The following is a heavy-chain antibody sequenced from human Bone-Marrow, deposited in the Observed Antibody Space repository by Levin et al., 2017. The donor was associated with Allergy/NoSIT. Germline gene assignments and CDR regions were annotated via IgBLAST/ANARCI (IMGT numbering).Heavy chain of an antibody. CDR3: AKDLRAGIVVVPAAKDYYYYYGMDV. CDR1: GFTFSSYG. V-gene: IGHV3-30*18. CDR2: ISYDGSNK. D-gene: IGHD2-2*01. J-gene: IGHJ6*02. Sequence: PGGSLRLSCAASGFTFSSYGMHWVRQAPGKGLEWVAVISYDGSNKYYADSVKGRFTISRDNSKNTLYLQMNSLRAEDTAVYYCAKDLRAGIVVVPAAKDYYYYYGMDVWGQGTTVTVSS.